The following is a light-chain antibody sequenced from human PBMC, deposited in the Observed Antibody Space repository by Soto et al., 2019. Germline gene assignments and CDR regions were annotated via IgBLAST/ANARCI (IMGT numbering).Light chain of an antibody. J-gene: IGLJ2*01. Sequence: QSVLTQPPSVSGAPGQRVTISCNGSKSNIGADYGVHWYQQLPGTAPKVLIYSNTNRPSGFPERFSASKSGTSASLAITGLQIEDESDYYCQSYDSRVRGLVLGVGTKLTVL. CDR2: SNT. CDR3: QSYDSRVRGLV. V-gene: IGLV1-40*01. CDR1: KSNIGADYG.